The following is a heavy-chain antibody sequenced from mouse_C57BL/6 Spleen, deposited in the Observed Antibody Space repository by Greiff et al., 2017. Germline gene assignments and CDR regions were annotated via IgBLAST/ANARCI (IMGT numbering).Heavy chain of an antibody. J-gene: IGHJ4*01. CDR3: ASNHPYCYAMDY. V-gene: IGHV1-50*01. Sequence: VQLQQPGAELVKPGASVKLSCKASGYTFTSYWMQWVKQRPGQGLEWIGEIDPSDSYTNYNQKFKGKATLTVDTSSSTAYMQLSSLTSEDSAVYYCASNHPYCYAMDYWGQGTSVTVSS. CDR1: GYTFTSYW. CDR2: IDPSDSYT.